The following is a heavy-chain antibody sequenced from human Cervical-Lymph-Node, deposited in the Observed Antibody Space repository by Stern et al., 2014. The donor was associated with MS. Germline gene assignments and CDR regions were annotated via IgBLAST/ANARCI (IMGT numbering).Heavy chain of an antibody. CDR3: ASEKCTSASCYLS. V-gene: IGHV3-11*01. CDR1: GFTFSADF. J-gene: IGHJ4*02. Sequence: VQLVQSGGGLVKPGGSLRLSCAASGFTFSADFMTWIRKAPGKGLEWVSYISSSGSTVHYADSVKGRFTISRDNANNSLSLQMNSLRAEDTAVYYCASEKCTSASCYLSWGQGALVTVSS. CDR2: ISSSGSTV. D-gene: IGHD2-2*01.